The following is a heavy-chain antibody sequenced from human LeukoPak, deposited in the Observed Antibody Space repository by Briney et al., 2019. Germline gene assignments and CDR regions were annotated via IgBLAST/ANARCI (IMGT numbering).Heavy chain of an antibody. V-gene: IGHV4-39*01. CDR1: GGSISSFSHY. J-gene: IGHJ4*02. CDR3: ARHGNLVVVPSAKGFDY. CDR2: IYYSGDT. Sequence: SETLSLTCTVSGGSISSFSHYWGWIRQPPGKGLEWIGSIYYSGDTYFNPSLKSRVTISVDTSKSHFSPRLSSVTAADTAVYYCARHGNLVVVPSAKGFDYWGQGTLVTVSS. D-gene: IGHD2-2*01.